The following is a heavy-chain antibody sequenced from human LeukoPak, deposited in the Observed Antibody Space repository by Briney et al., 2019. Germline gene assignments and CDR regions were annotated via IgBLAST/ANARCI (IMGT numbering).Heavy chain of an antibody. CDR3: ATENAYYDFWSGYYRNLNWFDP. CDR1: GFTFSSYW. CDR2: IKQDRREK. J-gene: IGHJ5*02. D-gene: IGHD3-3*01. Sequence: PGGSLRLSCAASGFTFSSYWISWVRQAPGKGLEGVAKIKQDRREKYYVDSVTGRFNISRDNAMNSLYLQMNSLRAEDTAVYYCATENAYYDFWSGYYRNLNWFDPWGQGTLVTVSS. V-gene: IGHV3-7*01.